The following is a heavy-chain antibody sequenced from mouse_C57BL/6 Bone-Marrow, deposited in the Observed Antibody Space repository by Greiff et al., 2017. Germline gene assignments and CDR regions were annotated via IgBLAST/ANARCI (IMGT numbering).Heavy chain of an antibody. V-gene: IGHV1-80*01. J-gene: IGHJ2*01. CDR2: IYPGDGDT. Sequence: VMLVESGAELVKPGASVKISCKASGYAFSSYWMNWVKQRPGKGLEWIGQIYPGDGDTNYNGKFKGKATLTADKSSSTAYMQLSSLTSEDSAVYFCARPYYRGYFDYWGQGTTLTVSS. D-gene: IGHD1-1*02. CDR3: ARPYYRGYFDY. CDR1: GYAFSSYW.